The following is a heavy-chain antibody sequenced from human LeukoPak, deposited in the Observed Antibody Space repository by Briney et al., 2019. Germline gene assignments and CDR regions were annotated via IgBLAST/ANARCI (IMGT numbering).Heavy chain of an antibody. J-gene: IGHJ3*02. D-gene: IGHD3-22*01. CDR3: ARVLRRSDYDSSGYRIYAFDI. CDR2: TYSGGTT. V-gene: IGHV3-53*01. CDR1: GFTVSRNY. Sequence: GGSLRLSCAASGFTVSRNYLGWVRQPPGKGLEWVSITYSGGTTYYGDSVKGRFTISRDNSKNTLYLQMNSLRAEDTAVYYCARVLRRSDYDSSGYRIYAFDIWGQGTMVTVSS.